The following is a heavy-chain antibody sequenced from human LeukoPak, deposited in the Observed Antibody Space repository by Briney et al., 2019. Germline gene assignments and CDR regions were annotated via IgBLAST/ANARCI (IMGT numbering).Heavy chain of an antibody. V-gene: IGHV1-18*01. J-gene: IGHJ5*02. CDR1: GYTFTSYG. CDR3: ARVDDSISPPVAGTP. Sequence: GASVKVSCKASGYTFTSYGISWVRQAPGQGLEWMGWISAYNGNTNYAQKLQGRVTMTTDTSTSTAYMELRSLRSDDTAVYYCARVDDSISPPVAGTPWGQGTLVTVSS. D-gene: IGHD6-19*01. CDR2: ISAYNGNT.